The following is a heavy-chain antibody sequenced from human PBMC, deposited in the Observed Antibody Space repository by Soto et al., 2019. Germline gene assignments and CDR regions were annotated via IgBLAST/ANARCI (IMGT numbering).Heavy chain of an antibody. CDR2: IYWDDDK. CDR1: GFSVSTRGVG. CDR3: AHKGDGYRGFKY. V-gene: IGHV2-5*02. Sequence: QITLKESGPTLVKPTQTLTLTCTFSGFSVSTRGVGVGWIRQPPGTALGWLALIYWDDDKRYRPSLKSRLSLTKDTAKNQVVLTMTNMDPVDTGTYYCAHKGDGYRGFKYWGQGTLVTVSS. J-gene: IGHJ4*02. D-gene: IGHD5-12*01.